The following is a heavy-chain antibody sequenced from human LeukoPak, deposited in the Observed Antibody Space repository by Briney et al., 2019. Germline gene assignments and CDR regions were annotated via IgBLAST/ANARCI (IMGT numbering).Heavy chain of an antibody. V-gene: IGHV4-39*02. CDR2: VYYDGRT. CDR1: GGSIISTNYH. Sequence: SETLSLTCTVSGGSIISTNYHWGWVRQPPGKGPEWIGLVYYDGRTYYNPSLKSRATISVDTSKNQFSLHLSFVTAADTAVYYCARDTAGDRFDYWGQGTLVTVSS. D-gene: IGHD5-18*01. CDR3: ARDTAGDRFDY. J-gene: IGHJ4*02.